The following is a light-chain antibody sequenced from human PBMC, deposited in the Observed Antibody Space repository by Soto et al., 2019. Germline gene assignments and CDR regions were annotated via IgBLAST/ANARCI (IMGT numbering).Light chain of an antibody. CDR3: QQYDDSIT. J-gene: IGKJ5*01. CDR2: GAS. V-gene: IGKV3-20*01. CDR1: QSVSSNY. Sequence: EIVLTQSPDTLSLSPGESATLSCRASQSVSSNYLAWYQQKPGRAPRLLIYGASNRATGIPDRFSGSGSGTDFTLTINRLEPEDFAVFYCQQYDDSITFGQGTRLEIE.